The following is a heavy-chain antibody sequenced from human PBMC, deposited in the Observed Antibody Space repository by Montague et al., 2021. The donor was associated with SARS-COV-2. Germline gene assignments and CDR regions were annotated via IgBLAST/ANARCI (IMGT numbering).Heavy chain of an antibody. CDR3: AKGFTYYFASGGYPNYFDP. Sequence: SRRLSCSASGFTFSSFAMHWVRQAPGKGLEWVALISYDGNDKYYADSVKGRFTISRDNSKNTLYLQMNSLGAEDTAVYYCAKGFTYYFASGGYPNYFDPWGQGTLVSVSS. CDR2: ISYDGNDK. V-gene: IGHV3-30*04. D-gene: IGHD3-10*01. CDR1: GFTFSSFA. J-gene: IGHJ5*02.